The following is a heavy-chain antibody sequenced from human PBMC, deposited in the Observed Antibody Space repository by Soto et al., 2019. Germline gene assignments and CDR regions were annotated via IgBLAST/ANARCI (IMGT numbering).Heavy chain of an antibody. CDR2: ISSSSSYI. CDR1: GFTFSSYS. V-gene: IGHV3-21*01. J-gene: IGHJ4*02. Sequence: GGSLRLSCAASGFTFSSYSMNWVRQAPGKGLEWVSSISSSSSYIYYADSVKGRFTISRDNAKNSLYLQMNSLRAEDTAVYYCARPYCSGGSCPFDYWDQGTLVTVSS. D-gene: IGHD2-15*01. CDR3: ARPYCSGGSCPFDY.